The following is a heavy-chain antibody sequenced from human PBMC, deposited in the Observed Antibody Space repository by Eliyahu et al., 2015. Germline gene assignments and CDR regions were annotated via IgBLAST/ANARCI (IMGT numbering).Heavy chain of an antibody. CDR2: MNPNSGNT. D-gene: IGHD6-13*01. CDR1: GYXFTSYD. J-gene: IGHJ4*02. Sequence: QVQLVQFGAEVXKPGASVKVSCKASGYXFTSYDINWVRQATGQGLEWMGWMNPNSGNTGYAQKFQGRVTMTRNTSISTAYMELSSLRSEDTAVYYCARGRVSTNSFDYWGQGILVTVSS. V-gene: IGHV1-8*01. CDR3: ARGRVSTNSFDY.